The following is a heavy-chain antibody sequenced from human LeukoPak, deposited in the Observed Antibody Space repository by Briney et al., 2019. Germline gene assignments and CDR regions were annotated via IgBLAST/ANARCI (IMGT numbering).Heavy chain of an antibody. V-gene: IGHV4-59*01. Sequence: PSETLSLTSTVSGGSISSYYWSSIPQPPRKGLECIWYIYYSGATHYNPSLKSRVTPSVDTSKNQFSLKLRSVTDADTAVYYCARGGDYLFDYWGQGTLVTVSS. J-gene: IGHJ4*02. CDR1: GGSISSYY. CDR3: ARGGDYLFDY. D-gene: IGHD4-17*01. CDR2: IYYSGAT.